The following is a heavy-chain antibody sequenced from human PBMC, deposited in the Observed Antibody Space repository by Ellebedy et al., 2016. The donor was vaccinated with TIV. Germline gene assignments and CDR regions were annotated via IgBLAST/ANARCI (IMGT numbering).Heavy chain of an antibody. Sequence: GESLKISCAASGFTVSSNYMSWVRQAPGKGLEWVSVIYSGGSTYYADSVKGRFTISRDNSKNTLYLQMNSLRAEDTAVYYCARDRYSSGWSWGQGTLVTVSS. J-gene: IGHJ4*02. CDR2: IYSGGST. D-gene: IGHD6-19*01. CDR1: GFTVSSNY. CDR3: ARDRYSSGWS. V-gene: IGHV3-53*01.